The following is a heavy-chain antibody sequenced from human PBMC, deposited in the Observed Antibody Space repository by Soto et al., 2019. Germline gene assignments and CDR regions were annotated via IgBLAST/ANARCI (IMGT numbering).Heavy chain of an antibody. D-gene: IGHD2-21*01. CDR1: GFTFTNYA. Sequence: GGSLRLSCAASGFTFTNYAMTWVRQAPGKGLEWVSVTSGSGGSTYYADSVKGRFTISRDNSKNTLYLQMDSLRAEDTAVYYCAKVIVVIAAAGDYFDHWGQGTLVTAPQ. J-gene: IGHJ4*02. V-gene: IGHV3-23*01. CDR2: TSGSGGST. CDR3: AKVIVVIAAAGDYFDH.